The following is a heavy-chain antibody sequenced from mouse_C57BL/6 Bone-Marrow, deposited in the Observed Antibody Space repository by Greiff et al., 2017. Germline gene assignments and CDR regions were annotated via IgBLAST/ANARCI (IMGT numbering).Heavy chain of an antibody. D-gene: IGHD1-1*01. J-gene: IGHJ1*03. CDR3: ARPHYYGSSPTPYFDV. CDR2: IYPGAGDT. V-gene: IGHV1-82*01. Sequence: QVQLQQSGPELVKPGASVKISCKASGYAFSSSWMNWVKQRPGKGLEWIGRIYPGAGDTNYNGKFKGKATLTADQSSSTAYMQLSSLTSEDSAVYFCARPHYYGSSPTPYFDVWGTGTTVTVSS. CDR1: GYAFSSSW.